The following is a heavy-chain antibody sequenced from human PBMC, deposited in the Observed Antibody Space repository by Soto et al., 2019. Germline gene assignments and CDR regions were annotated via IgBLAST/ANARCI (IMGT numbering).Heavy chain of an antibody. CDR2: FDPEDGET. CDR3: ATLGGFWSGYYPPVAVAGGFDP. D-gene: IGHD3-3*01. V-gene: IGHV1-24*01. J-gene: IGHJ5*02. Sequence: ASGKVSFEVSASTLTELSMHWVQLAPGKGRERMGGFDPEDGETIYAQKFQGRVTMTEDTSTDTAYMELSSLRSEDTAVYYCATLGGFWSGYYPPVAVAGGFDPWGQRTLVPVCS. CDR1: ASTLTELS.